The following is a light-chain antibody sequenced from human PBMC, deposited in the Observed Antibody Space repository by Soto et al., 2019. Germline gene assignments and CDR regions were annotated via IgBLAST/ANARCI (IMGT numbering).Light chain of an antibody. Sequence: DIQMTQSPSTLSASVGDRVTITCRASQSISSWLAWYQQKPGKAPKLLIYKASSLESGVPSRFSGSGSGTEFPLTISSLQPYDFATYYCQQYNSYSWTFGQGTKVEIK. CDR3: QQYNSYSWT. CDR1: QSISSW. CDR2: KAS. V-gene: IGKV1-5*03. J-gene: IGKJ1*01.